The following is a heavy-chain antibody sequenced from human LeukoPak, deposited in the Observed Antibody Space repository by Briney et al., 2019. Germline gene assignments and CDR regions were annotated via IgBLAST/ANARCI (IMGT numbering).Heavy chain of an antibody. Sequence: GGSLRLSCAASGFTFSSYWMSWVRQAPGKGLEWVANIKQDGSEKYYVDSVKGRFTISRDNAKNSLYLQMNSLRAEDTAVYYCARGVGYQLPTGVGYYYYMDVWGKGITVTVSS. D-gene: IGHD2-2*01. CDR2: IKQDGSEK. CDR1: GFTFSSYW. CDR3: ARGVGYQLPTGVGYYYYMDV. V-gene: IGHV3-7*04. J-gene: IGHJ6*03.